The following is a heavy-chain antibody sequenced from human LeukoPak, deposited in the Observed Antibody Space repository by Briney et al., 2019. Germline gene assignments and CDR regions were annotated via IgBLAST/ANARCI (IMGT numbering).Heavy chain of an antibody. CDR1: GFNLSTYW. J-gene: IGHJ5*01. CDR2: INSEGSST. CDR3: ARDPAPQGWFDS. V-gene: IGHV3-74*01. Sequence: GGSLRLSCAASGFNLSTYWMHWVRQAPGKGLVWVSRINSEGSSTTYADSVKGRFTISRDNAKNILYLQMNSLRAEDTAVYHCARDPAPQGWFDSWGQGTLVTVSS.